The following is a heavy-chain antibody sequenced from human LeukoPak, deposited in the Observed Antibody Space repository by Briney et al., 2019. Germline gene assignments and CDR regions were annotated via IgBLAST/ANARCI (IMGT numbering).Heavy chain of an antibody. V-gene: IGHV3-30*02. CDR1: GFTFSDYG. Sequence: GGSLRLSCAASGFTFSDYGMHWVRQAPGKGLEWLSFILFDGSDKYYADSVKARFTISTDNSKNTLYLYMNSLRAEHTAMYYCAKAGVAGTATTYWGQGTLVTVSS. J-gene: IGHJ4*02. D-gene: IGHD6-19*01. CDR3: AKAGVAGTATTY. CDR2: ILFDGSDK.